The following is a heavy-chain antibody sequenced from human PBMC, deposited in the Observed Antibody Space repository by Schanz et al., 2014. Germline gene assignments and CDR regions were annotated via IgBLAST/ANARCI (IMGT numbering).Heavy chain of an antibody. V-gene: IGHV1-69*02. J-gene: IGHJ1*01. CDR3: ARYRLECGAECYSVEVFEI. CDR1: GGTFSSFG. CDR2: IIPSLGLA. D-gene: IGHD2-21*01. Sequence: VQLEQSGAEVKKPGSSVKVSCKASGGTFSSFGINWVRQAPGQGLEWMGRIIPSLGLAKYEQKFQDKVTITADTSTTTAYMELSGLRSEDTAVYYCARYRLECGAECYSVEVFEIWGQGTLVIVSS.